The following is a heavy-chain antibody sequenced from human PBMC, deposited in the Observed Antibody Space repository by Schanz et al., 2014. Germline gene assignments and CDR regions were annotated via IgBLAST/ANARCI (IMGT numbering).Heavy chain of an antibody. V-gene: IGHV3-30*02. J-gene: IGHJ6*02. CDR1: GFTFSSYS. D-gene: IGHD1-26*01. Sequence: QVQLVESGGGVVQPGGSLRLSCAASGFTFSSYSMHWVRQAPGKGLEWVAFIRYDGSSKYYADSVRGRFTISRDDSKNTLYLQRNGLTTEDTAVYHCARDEGALVGRYYGMDVWGQGTAVTVSS. CDR2: IRYDGSSK. CDR3: ARDEGALVGRYYGMDV.